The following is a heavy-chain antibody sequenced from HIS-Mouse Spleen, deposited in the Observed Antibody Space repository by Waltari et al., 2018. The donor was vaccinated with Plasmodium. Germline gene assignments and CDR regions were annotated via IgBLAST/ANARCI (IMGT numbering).Heavy chain of an antibody. V-gene: IGHV4-34*01. J-gene: IGHJ2*01. D-gene: IGHD3-10*01. CDR2: NNHSGST. CDR3: ARGLRGHYWYFDL. CDR1: GGSFSGYY. Sequence: QVQLQQWGAGLLKPSETLSLTCTVYGGSFSGYYWSWIRQPPGKGLEWIGENNHSGSTNNIPARKRRVTISLDTSKNQFSLKLSSGTAADTAVYYCARGLRGHYWYFDLWGRGTLVTVSS.